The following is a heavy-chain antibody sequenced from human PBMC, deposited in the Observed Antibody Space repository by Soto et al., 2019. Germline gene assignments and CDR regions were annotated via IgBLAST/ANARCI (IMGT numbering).Heavy chain of an antibody. CDR3: ARVYDSSGYHGAFDI. D-gene: IGHD3-22*01. J-gene: IGHJ3*02. CDR1: GFTFSSYG. V-gene: IGHV3-33*01. CDR2: IWYDGSNK. Sequence: GSLRLSCAASGFTFSSYGMHWVRQAPGKGLEWVAVIWYDGSNKYYADSVKGRFTISRDNSKNTLYLQMNSLRAEDTAVYYCARVYDSSGYHGAFDIWGQGTMVTVSS.